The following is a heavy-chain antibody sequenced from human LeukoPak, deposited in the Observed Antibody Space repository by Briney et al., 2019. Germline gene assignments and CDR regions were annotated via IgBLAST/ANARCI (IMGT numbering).Heavy chain of an antibody. CDR3: ASGKGYSSSSIDY. CDR2: IIPIFGTA. J-gene: IGHJ4*02. Sequence: ASVKVSCKASGFTFTVYNIHWVRQAPGQGLEWMGGIIPIFGTANYAQKFQGRVTITADKSTSTAYMELSSLRSEGTAVYYCASGKGYSSSSIDYWGQGTLVTVSS. CDR1: GFTFTVYN. D-gene: IGHD6-6*01. V-gene: IGHV1-69*06.